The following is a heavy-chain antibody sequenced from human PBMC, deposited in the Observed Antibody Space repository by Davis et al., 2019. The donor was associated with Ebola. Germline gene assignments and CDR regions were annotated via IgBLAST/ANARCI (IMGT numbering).Heavy chain of an antibody. V-gene: IGHV4-34*01. CDR2: INHSGNT. CDR3: ARGQLTSNIVVVTASHFDS. J-gene: IGHJ4*02. Sequence: GSLRLSCAASGFTFSSYWMSWIRQPPGKGLEWIGEINHSGNTNFSPSLKSRVTISVDTSKNQFSLKLSSVTAADTAVYFCARGQLTSNIVVVTASHFDSWGQGTLVTVSS. D-gene: IGHD2-21*02. CDR1: GFTFSSYW.